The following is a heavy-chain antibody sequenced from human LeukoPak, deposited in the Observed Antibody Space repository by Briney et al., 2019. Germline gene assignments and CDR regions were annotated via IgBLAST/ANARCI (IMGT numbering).Heavy chain of an antibody. CDR2: ISTYNGNT. D-gene: IGHD4-23*01. V-gene: IGHV1-18*01. CDR1: GYTFFTYG. J-gene: IGHJ4*02. CDR3: ARQYGDNSGSLDH. Sequence: ASVKVSCKASGYTFFTYGVTWVRQAPGQGLEWMRWISTYNGNTIAQKFQGRVTLTTDTSTSTAYMDLRSLKSDDTAVYYCARQYGDNSGSLDHWGQGTLVTVSS.